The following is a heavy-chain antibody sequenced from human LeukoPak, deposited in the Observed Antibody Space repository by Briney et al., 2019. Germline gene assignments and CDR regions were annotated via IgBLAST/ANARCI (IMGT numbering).Heavy chain of an antibody. Sequence: SETLSLTCTVSGGSISSAAYYWGWVRQPPATGLDWIGSIYYTGTTYYSPSLQTRATLSFDTSKNQFSLKLTSVTATDTAVYFCARRPIAAGNNWFDPWGQGTLVTVSS. CDR3: ARRPIAAGNNWFDP. V-gene: IGHV4-39*01. CDR1: GGSISSAAYY. D-gene: IGHD6-13*01. CDR2: IYYTGTT. J-gene: IGHJ5*02.